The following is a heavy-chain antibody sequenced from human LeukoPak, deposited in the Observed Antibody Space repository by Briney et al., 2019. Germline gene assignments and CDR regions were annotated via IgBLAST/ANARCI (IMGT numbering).Heavy chain of an antibody. CDR3: ARATYGSGSYPYY. V-gene: IGHV4-61*02. CDR2: IYTSGNT. D-gene: IGHD3-10*01. Sequence: SETLSLTCTVSGGSISSGSYYWSWIRQPAGKGLEWIGRIYTSGNTNYNPSLKSRVTISVDTSKNQFSLKLSSVTAADTAVYYCARATYGSGSYPYYWGQGTLVTVSS. CDR1: GGSISSGSYY. J-gene: IGHJ4*02.